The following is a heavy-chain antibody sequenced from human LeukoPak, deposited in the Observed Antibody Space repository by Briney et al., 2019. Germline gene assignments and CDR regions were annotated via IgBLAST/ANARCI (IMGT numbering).Heavy chain of an antibody. D-gene: IGHD1-26*01. CDR3: ARDAGIVIMAYYFDY. J-gene: IGHJ4*02. CDR2: INPSGGST. CDR1: GYTFTSYY. Sequence: ASVKVSCKASGYTFTSYYMHWVRQAPGQGLEWMGIINPSGGSTSYAQKFQGRVTMTRDMSTSTVYMELSSLTSEDTAVYYCARDAGIVIMAYYFDYWGQGTLVTVSS. V-gene: IGHV1-46*01.